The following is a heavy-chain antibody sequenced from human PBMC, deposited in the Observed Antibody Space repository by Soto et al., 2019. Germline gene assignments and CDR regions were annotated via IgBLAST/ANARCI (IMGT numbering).Heavy chain of an antibody. D-gene: IGHD2-2*01. CDR1: GYTFTGDY. CDR3: ARDQSLSIVVVPADYGMDV. Sequence: ASVKVSCKASGYTFTGDYMHWVRQAPGQGLEWMGWINPNSGGTNYAQKFQGWVTMTRDTSISTAYMELSRLRSDDTAVYYCARDQSLSIVVVPADYGMDVWGQGTTVTVSS. J-gene: IGHJ6*02. CDR2: INPNSGGT. V-gene: IGHV1-2*04.